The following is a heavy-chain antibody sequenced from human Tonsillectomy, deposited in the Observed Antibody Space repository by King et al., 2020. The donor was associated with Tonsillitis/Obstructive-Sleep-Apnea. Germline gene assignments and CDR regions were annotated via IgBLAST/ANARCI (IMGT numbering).Heavy chain of an antibody. J-gene: IGHJ6*02. Sequence: VQLVESGGGVVQPGRSLRLSCAASGFSFSSYALHWVRQAPGKGLEWVAVISNDGSNKYYADSVKGRLTLSRDSSKNRLYLQMNSLRVEDTAVYYCARDFEGYYGMDVWGQGTTVIVSS. CDR1: GFSFSSYA. V-gene: IGHV3-30*04. CDR3: ARDFEGYYGMDV. CDR2: ISNDGSNK.